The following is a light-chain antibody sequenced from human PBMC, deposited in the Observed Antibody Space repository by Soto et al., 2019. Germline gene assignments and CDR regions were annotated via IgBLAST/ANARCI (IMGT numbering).Light chain of an antibody. CDR3: QQYGSSGT. J-gene: IGKJ1*01. CDR1: QSVSNNY. Sequence: EIVLTQSPGTLSLSPGERATLSCRASQSVSNNYLAWYQQKPGQAPRLLIYGASNRATGIPDRFSSSGSGTDFTLTISRLEPEDCAVYYCQQYGSSGTFGQGTKVDIK. V-gene: IGKV3-20*01. CDR2: GAS.